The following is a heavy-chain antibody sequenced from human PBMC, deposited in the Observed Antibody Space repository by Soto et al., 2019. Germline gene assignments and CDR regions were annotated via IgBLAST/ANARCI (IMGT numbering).Heavy chain of an antibody. CDR1: GFTFSSYS. D-gene: IGHD3-16*02. CDR3: ARNRIAFGGIIDPLGY. Sequence: PGGSLRLSCAASGFTFSSYSMNWVRQAPGKALEWLSYISSTGSTIYYADSVEGRFTISRDNAKNSLYLQMNSLRDEDTAVYYCARNRIAFGGIIDPLGYWGQGTQVTVSS. CDR2: ISSTGSTI. V-gene: IGHV3-48*02. J-gene: IGHJ4*02.